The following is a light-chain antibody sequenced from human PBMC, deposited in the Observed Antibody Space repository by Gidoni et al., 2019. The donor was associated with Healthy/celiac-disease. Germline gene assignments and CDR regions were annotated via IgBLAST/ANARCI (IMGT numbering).Light chain of an antibody. CDR1: SSNIGAGYD. CDR2: GNS. Sequence: QSVLTQPPSVSGAPGQRVTISCTGRSSNIGAGYDVHWYQQLPGTAPKLLIYGNSKRPSGVPDRFSGSKSGNSDSLAITGLQAEDEADYYGQYYDSSLSVLFGGGTKLTVL. CDR3: QYYDSSLSVL. V-gene: IGLV1-40*01. J-gene: IGLJ2*01.